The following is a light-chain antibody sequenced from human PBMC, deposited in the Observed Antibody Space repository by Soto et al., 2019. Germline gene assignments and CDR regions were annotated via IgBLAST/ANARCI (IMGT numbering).Light chain of an antibody. V-gene: IGKV1-5*03. CDR1: QSISDW. CDR2: KAS. Sequence: DIQMTQSPSTLSASVGDRVTITCRASQSISDWLAWYQQKPGKAPKLLIYKASGLESGVPSRFSGSGSGTEFTLTITSLQPDDFATYCCQQYNTYPITFGQGTRLEIK. CDR3: QQYNTYPIT. J-gene: IGKJ5*01.